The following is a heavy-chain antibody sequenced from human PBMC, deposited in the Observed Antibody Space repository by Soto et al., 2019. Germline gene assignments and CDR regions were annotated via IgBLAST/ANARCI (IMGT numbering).Heavy chain of an antibody. D-gene: IGHD1-26*01. Sequence: SLRLSCAASGFNVSSNYMSWVRQAPGKGLEWVSVIYSGGSTYYADPVKGRFTISRDDSKDTLYLQVTRLKTEDTGLYFCATNKRNSWSLDLWGQGTTVTVSS. CDR3: ATNKRNSWSLDL. J-gene: IGHJ6*02. CDR1: GFNVSSNY. V-gene: IGHV3-66*01. CDR2: IYSGGST.